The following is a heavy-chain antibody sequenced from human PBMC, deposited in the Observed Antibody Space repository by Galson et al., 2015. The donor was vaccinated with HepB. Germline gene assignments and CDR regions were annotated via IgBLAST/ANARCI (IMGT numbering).Heavy chain of an antibody. J-gene: IGHJ3*02. Sequence: SVKVSCKASGYTFTNYAATWVRQAPGQGLEWMGWISTYNGNTNYAQKLRGRVTMTTDTSTSTSYMELRSLRSDDTAVYYCVRVEGSNFDAFDIWGQGTRVTVSS. V-gene: IGHV1-18*01. CDR3: VRVEGSNFDAFDI. D-gene: IGHD3-3*01. CDR1: GYTFTNYA. CDR2: ISTYNGNT.